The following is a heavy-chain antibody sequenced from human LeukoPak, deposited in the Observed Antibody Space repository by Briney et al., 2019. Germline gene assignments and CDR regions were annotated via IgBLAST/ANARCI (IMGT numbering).Heavy chain of an antibody. D-gene: IGHD1-26*01. V-gene: IGHV3-21*01. Sequence: GGSLRLSCTASGFTFSGYSMNWVRQAPGKGLEWVSSIKSSGTYIYYEDSVKGRFTISRDNAKNSLYLQMNSLRAEDTAVYYCARVSDGATLDYWGQGTLVTVSS. CDR2: IKSSGTYI. CDR3: ARVSDGATLDY. CDR1: GFTFSGYS. J-gene: IGHJ4*02.